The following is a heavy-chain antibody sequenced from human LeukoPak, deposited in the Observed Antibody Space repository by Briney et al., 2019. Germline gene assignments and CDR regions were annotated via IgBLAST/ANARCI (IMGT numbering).Heavy chain of an antibody. Sequence: PGGSLRLSCAASGFTFSSYSMNWVRQAPGKGLEWVSSISSSSSYIYYADSVKGRFTISRDNAKNTLYLQMNSLRAEDTAVYYCARGDVSGFDPWGQGTLVTVSS. V-gene: IGHV3-21*01. D-gene: IGHD2-8*01. J-gene: IGHJ5*02. CDR2: ISSSSSYI. CDR1: GFTFSSYS. CDR3: ARGDVSGFDP.